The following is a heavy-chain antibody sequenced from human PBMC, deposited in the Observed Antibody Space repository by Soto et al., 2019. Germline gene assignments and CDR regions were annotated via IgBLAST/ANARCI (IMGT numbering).Heavy chain of an antibody. CDR2: ISTYNGNT. Sequence: ASVKVSCKASGYTFNSYGISWVRQAPGQGLEWMGWISTYNGNTNYAQNLQGRVTMTTDTSTSTAYMELRSLRSDDTAVYYCARGYYYGSGRTTPGCMDVWGQGTTVTVSS. V-gene: IGHV1-18*01. D-gene: IGHD3-10*01. CDR1: GYTFNSYG. J-gene: IGHJ6*02. CDR3: ARGYYYGSGRTTPGCMDV.